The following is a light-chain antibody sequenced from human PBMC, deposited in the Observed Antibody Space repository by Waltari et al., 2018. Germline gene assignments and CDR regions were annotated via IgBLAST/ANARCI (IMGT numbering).Light chain of an antibody. CDR3: QQCYSTPYT. V-gene: IGKV4-1*01. CDR1: QNLLYNSDNKNY. Sequence: DIVMTQSPDSLAVSLVERVTINCRSSQNLLYNSDNKNYLAWFQQKPAQPPKLLIYWASTRESGVPDRFSGSGSGTEFTLTISSLQAADVAVYYCQQCYSTPYTFGQGTKLEIK. J-gene: IGKJ2*01. CDR2: WAS.